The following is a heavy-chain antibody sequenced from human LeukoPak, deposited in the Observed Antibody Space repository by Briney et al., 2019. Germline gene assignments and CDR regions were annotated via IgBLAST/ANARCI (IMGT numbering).Heavy chain of an antibody. J-gene: IGHJ4*02. D-gene: IGHD5-18*01. V-gene: IGHV3-7*01. CDR1: GFTFSSHW. CDR2: IKKDGSEK. Sequence: GGSLRLSCAASGFTFSSHWMSWVRRAPGKGLEWVANIKKDGSEKYYVDSVKGRFTISRDNAKTSLYLQMNSLRTEDTAVYYCARDLSGVTGYTYGRGIDYWGQGTLVTVSS. CDR3: ARDLSGVTGYTYGRGIDY.